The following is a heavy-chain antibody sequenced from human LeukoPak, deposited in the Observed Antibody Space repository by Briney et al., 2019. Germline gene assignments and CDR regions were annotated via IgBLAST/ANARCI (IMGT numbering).Heavy chain of an antibody. CDR1: GFTFRSYE. J-gene: IGHJ3*01. V-gene: IGHV3-48*03. CDR2: ISSSGSTI. D-gene: IGHD5-24*01. CDR3: SRRDEKRGVFDF. Sequence: GGSLRLSCTASGFTFRSYEMNWVRQAPEKGLEWVSYISSSGSTIYYADSVKGRFTIYRDTAKNSLYLQMNSLRAEDTAVYYCSRRDEKRGVFDFWGQGTMVTVSS.